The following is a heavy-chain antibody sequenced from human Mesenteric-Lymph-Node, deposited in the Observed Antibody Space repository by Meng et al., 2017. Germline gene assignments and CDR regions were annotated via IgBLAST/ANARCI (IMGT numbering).Heavy chain of an antibody. J-gene: IGHJ5*02. CDR3: ARDLAWLQFQAPQNWFDP. CDR1: GGSISSSSYY. Sequence: SETLSLTCTVSGGSISSSSYYWGWIRQPPGKGLEWIGSIYYSGSTYYNPSLKSRVTISVDTSKNQFSLKLSSVTAADTAVYYCARDLAWLQFQAPQNWFDPWGQGTLVTVSS. CDR2: IYYSGST. V-gene: IGHV4-39*07. D-gene: IGHD5-24*01.